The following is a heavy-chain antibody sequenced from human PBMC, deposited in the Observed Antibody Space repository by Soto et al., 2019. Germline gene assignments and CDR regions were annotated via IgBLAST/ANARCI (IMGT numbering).Heavy chain of an antibody. Sequence: GGSLRLSCAAPGFTFSSYAMSWVRQAPGKGLEWVSAISGSGGSTYYADSVKGRFTISRDNSKNTLYLQMNSLRAEDTAVYYCASSPYSSGYYCYGMDVWGQGTTVTVSS. D-gene: IGHD3-22*01. J-gene: IGHJ6*02. CDR1: GFTFSSYA. CDR2: ISGSGGST. CDR3: ASSPYSSGYYCYGMDV. V-gene: IGHV3-23*01.